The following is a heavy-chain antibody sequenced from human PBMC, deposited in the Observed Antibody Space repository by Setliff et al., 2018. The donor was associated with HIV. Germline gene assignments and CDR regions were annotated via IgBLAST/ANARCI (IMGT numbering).Heavy chain of an antibody. V-gene: IGHV1-2*02. J-gene: IGHJ2*01. CDR3: ARVPNYDSSSYYSYWYFDL. D-gene: IGHD3-22*01. CDR1: GYTFTGYY. Sequence: ASVKVSCKASGYTFTGYYMHWVRQAPGQGLEWMGWINPNSGGTNYAQKFQGRVTMTRDTSISTAYMELSRLRSDDTAVYYCARVPNYDSSSYYSYWYFDLWGRGTLVTVSS. CDR2: INPNSGGT.